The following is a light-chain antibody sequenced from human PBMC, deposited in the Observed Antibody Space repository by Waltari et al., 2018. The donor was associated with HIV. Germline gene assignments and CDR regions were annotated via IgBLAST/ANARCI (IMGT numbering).Light chain of an antibody. CDR1: QTIRNY. J-gene: IGKJ1*01. CDR2: AAS. Sequence: DIQMTQSPSSLSASVGDRVTITCRASQTIRNYLHWYQQKPGMAPNLLISAASNLLSGVPSRFSGSSSGTDFILTITSLQPEDFATYYCQQTYSTPWTFGQGTQVEIK. CDR3: QQTYSTPWT. V-gene: IGKV1-39*01.